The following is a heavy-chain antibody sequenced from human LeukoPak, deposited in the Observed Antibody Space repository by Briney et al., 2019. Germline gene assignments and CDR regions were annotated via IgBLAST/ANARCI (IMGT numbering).Heavy chain of an antibody. CDR3: ARDTEGYSYGSGMDV. CDR2: ISYDGSNK. D-gene: IGHD5-18*01. V-gene: IGHV3-30-3*01. Sequence: GGSLRLSCAASGFTFSSYAMHWVRQAPGKGLEWVAVISYDGSNKYYADSVKGRFTISRDNSMNTLYLQMNSLRAEDTAVYCCARDTEGYSYGSGMDVWGQGTTVTVSS. CDR1: GFTFSSYA. J-gene: IGHJ6*02.